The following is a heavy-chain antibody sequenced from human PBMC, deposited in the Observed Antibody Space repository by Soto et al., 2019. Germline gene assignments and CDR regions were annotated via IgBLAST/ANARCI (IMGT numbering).Heavy chain of an antibody. D-gene: IGHD3-9*01. CDR2: IYYSGST. Sequence: PSETLSLTCTVSGGSISSYYWSWIRQPPGKGLEWIGYIYYSGSTNYNPSLKSRVTISVDTSKNLFSLKLSSVTAADTAVYYCGRGLYYDILTGYSPRFDYWGQGTLVTVSS. CDR1: GGSISSYY. CDR3: GRGLYYDILTGYSPRFDY. V-gene: IGHV4-59*08. J-gene: IGHJ4*02.